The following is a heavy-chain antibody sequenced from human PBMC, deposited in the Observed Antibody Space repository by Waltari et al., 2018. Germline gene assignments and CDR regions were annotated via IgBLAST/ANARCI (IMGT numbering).Heavy chain of an antibody. D-gene: IGHD6-13*01. CDR3: ARSIAWYSSS. CDR1: GFTFSSYS. CDR2: ISSSSSTI. V-gene: IGHV3-48*01. Sequence: EVQLVESGGGLVQTGGSLRLSCAASGFTFSSYSMNWVRQAPGEGLEWVSYISSSSSTIYYADSVKGRVTISRDNAKNSLYLQMNSLRAEDTAVYYCARSIAWYSSSWGQGTLVTVSS. J-gene: IGHJ4*02.